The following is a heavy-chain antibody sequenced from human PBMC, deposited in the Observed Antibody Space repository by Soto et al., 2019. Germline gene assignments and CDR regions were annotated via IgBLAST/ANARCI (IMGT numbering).Heavy chain of an antibody. D-gene: IGHD5-18*01. CDR2: IYHSGST. CDR1: GGSIXXXGXX. CDR3: ARDGGTAMVLDP. J-gene: IGHJ5*02. Sequence: QVQLQESGPGLVKPSQTLSLTCTVSGGSIXXXGXXWNWTRQYPGKGLEWIGYIYHSGSTYYNPXXXXXXXXXXXXXXXXXXXXXXXXXXAXXXXXXXARDGGTAMVLDPWGQGTLVTVSS. V-gene: IGHV4-31*01.